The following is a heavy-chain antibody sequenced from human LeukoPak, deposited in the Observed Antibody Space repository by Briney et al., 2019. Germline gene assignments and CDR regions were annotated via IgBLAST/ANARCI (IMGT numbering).Heavy chain of an antibody. CDR3: ARGNSGYSYGRYYFDY. CDR1: GINFADYA. J-gene: IGHJ4*02. D-gene: IGHD5-18*01. V-gene: IGHV3-33*08. Sequence: GGSLRLSCVVSGINFADYAMHWVRQAPGKGLEWVAVIWYDGSNKYYADSVKGRFTISRDNSKNTLYLQMNSLRAEDTAVYYCARGNSGYSYGRYYFDYWGQGTLVTVSS. CDR2: IWYDGSNK.